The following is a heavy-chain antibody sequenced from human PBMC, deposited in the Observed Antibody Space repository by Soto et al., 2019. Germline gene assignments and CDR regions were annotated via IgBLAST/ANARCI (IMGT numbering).Heavy chain of an antibody. J-gene: IGHJ4*02. CDR1: GGTFSSYI. CDR3: ARFPQTAIVGAAYFDY. Sequence: QVQLVQSGAEVKKPGSSVKVSCKASGGTFSSYIISWVRQAPGQGVEWMGRIIPILGIANYAQKFQGRVTITADKTTSTADMELSSLRSEDTAVYYCARFPQTAIVGAAYFDYWGQGTLVTVSS. V-gene: IGHV1-69*02. D-gene: IGHD1-26*01. CDR2: IIPILGIA.